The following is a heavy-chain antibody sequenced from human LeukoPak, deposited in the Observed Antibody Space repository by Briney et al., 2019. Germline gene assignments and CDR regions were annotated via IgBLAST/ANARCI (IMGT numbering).Heavy chain of an antibody. Sequence: GSSVKVSCKASGGTFSSYATSWVRQAPGQGLEWMGGIIPIFGTANYAQKFQGRVTITADKSTSTAYMELSSLRSEDTAVYYCARLEDYGGGAPFDYWGQGTLVTVSS. CDR2: IIPIFGTA. D-gene: IGHD4-23*01. CDR3: ARLEDYGGGAPFDY. CDR1: GGTFSSYA. J-gene: IGHJ4*02. V-gene: IGHV1-69*06.